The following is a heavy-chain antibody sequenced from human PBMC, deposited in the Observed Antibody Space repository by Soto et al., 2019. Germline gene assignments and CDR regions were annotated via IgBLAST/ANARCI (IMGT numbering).Heavy chain of an antibody. CDR3: AKDRRVIVVVPAQNYYGMDV. Sequence: PGGSLRLSCAASGFTFSSYAMSWVRQAPGKGLEWVSAISGSGGSTYYADSVEGRFTNSRDNSKNTLYLQMNSLRAEGTAVYYCAKDRRVIVVVPAQNYYGMDVWGQGTTVTVSS. J-gene: IGHJ6*02. CDR1: GFTFSSYA. CDR2: ISGSGGST. D-gene: IGHD2-2*01. V-gene: IGHV3-23*01.